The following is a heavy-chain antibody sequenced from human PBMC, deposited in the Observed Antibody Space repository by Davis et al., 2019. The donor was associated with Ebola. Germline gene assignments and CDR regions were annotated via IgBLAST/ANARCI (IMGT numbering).Heavy chain of an antibody. CDR2: IYYSGST. D-gene: IGHD2-2*01. J-gene: IGHJ6*03. V-gene: IGHV4-61*01. Sequence: PSETLSLTCTVSGGSVSSGSYYWSWIRQPPGKGLEWIGYIYYSGSTNYNPSLKSRVTISVDTSKNQFSLKLSSVTAADTAVYYCARDRRYCSSTSCYPYYYYMDVWGKGTTVTVSS. CDR1: GGSVSSGSYY. CDR3: ARDRRYCSSTSCYPYYYYMDV.